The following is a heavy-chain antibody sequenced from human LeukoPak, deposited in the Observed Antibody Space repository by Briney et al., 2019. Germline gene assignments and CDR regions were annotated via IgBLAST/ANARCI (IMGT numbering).Heavy chain of an antibody. CDR2: IYTSGST. V-gene: IGHV4-59*10. D-gene: IGHD5-18*01. CDR1: GGSFSGYY. CDR3: ARVEYSYGYDY. J-gene: IGHJ4*02. Sequence: KASETLSLTCAVYGGSFSGYYWSWIRQPAGKGLEWIGRIYTSGSTNYNPSLKSRVTISLDTSKNQFSLKLSSVTAADTAVYYCARVEYSYGYDYWGQGTLVTVSS.